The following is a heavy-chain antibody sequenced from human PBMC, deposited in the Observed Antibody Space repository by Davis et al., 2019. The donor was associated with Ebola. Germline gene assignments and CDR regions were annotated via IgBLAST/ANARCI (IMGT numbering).Heavy chain of an antibody. V-gene: IGHV4-59*01. CDR1: GGSISSYY. D-gene: IGHD1-26*01. Sequence: SETLSLTCTVSGGSISSYYWSWIRQPPGKGLEWLGYIYYTGSTNYNPSLKSRVTISVDTSKNQFSLKLSSVTAADTAVYYCYFEVGATKWGQGTLVTVSS. CDR3: YFEVGATK. J-gene: IGHJ4*02. CDR2: IYYTGST.